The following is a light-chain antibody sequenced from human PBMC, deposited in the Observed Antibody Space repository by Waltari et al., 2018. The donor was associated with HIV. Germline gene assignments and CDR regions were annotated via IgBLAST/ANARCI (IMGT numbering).Light chain of an antibody. CDR3: QQYHAYPVT. CDR1: QNINRW. J-gene: IGKJ4*01. Sequence: DIQMTQSPATLSASVGDRVTISCRASQNINRWLAWYQQRPGKPPKFLIYQASNLESGVPSRFRGSGSGTLFTLTINSRQPDDFATYYCQQYHAYPVTFGGGTKVENK. CDR2: QAS. V-gene: IGKV1-5*01.